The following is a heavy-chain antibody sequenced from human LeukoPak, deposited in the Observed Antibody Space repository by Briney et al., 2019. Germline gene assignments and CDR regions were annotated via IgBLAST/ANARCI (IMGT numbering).Heavy chain of an antibody. D-gene: IGHD2-2*01. CDR1: GLIVIGDY. Sequence: PGGSLRLSCAASGLIVIGDYVSWVRRAPGKGLEWVSVIYSGGATYYADSVKGRFTISRDNSKNTWYPHMNSLRAEDRAVYYCARASSDGVLPAATSFDCWGQGTLVTVSS. CDR3: ARASSDGVLPAATSFDC. CDR2: IYSGGAT. J-gene: IGHJ4*02. V-gene: IGHV3-66*01.